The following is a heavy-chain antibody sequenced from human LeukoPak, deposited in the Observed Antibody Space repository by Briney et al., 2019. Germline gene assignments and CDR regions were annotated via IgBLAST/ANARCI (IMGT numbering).Heavy chain of an antibody. J-gene: IGHJ4*02. Sequence: GASVKVSCKASGYIFTSNGISWGRQAPGQGLEWMGWISADNGDTTYAQKLQGRVTMTTDTSTRTAYMELRSLTSDDTAVYYCARDPTGSYDFDHWGQGTLVTVSS. D-gene: IGHD1-26*01. CDR1: GYIFTSNG. CDR3: ARDPTGSYDFDH. V-gene: IGHV1-18*01. CDR2: ISADNGDT.